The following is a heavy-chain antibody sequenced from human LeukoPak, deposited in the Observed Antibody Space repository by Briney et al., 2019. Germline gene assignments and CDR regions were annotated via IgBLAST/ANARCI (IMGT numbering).Heavy chain of an antibody. D-gene: IGHD7-27*01. CDR3: AKMTGDCSTTACSSFDY. CDR2: ISGSGGST. CDR1: GFTFRRSA. V-gene: IGHV3-23*01. J-gene: IGHJ4*02. Sequence: GGSLRLSCAASGFTFRRSAMSWVRQAPGKGLEWVSAISGSGGSTYYADSVKGRFTISRDNSKNTLYLQMNSLRAEDTAVYYCAKMTGDCSTTACSSFDYWGQGNLVTVSS.